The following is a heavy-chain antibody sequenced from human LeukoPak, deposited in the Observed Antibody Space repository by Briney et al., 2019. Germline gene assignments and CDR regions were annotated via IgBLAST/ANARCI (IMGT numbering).Heavy chain of an antibody. CDR2: ISGSGGST. D-gene: IGHD1-26*01. Sequence: PGGSLRLSCAASGFTFSSYAMSWVRQTPGKGLEWVSAISGSGGSTYYADSVKGRFTISRDNSKNTLYLQMNSLRAEDTAVYYCAKGSEWELLQSFFDYWGQGTLVTVSS. CDR3: AKGSEWELLQSFFDY. CDR1: GFTFSSYA. J-gene: IGHJ4*02. V-gene: IGHV3-23*01.